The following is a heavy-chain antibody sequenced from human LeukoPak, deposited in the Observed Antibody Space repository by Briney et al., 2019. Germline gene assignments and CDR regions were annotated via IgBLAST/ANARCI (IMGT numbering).Heavy chain of an antibody. CDR2: IYYSGST. Sequence: PSETLSLTCTVSGGSINNYYWTWIRQPPGKGLEWIGYIYYSGSTHYNPSLESRVTMSVDTSKKQFSLKLTSVTAADTAVYYCTTRYGDHDYIDYWGQGTLVTVSS. CDR3: TTRYGDHDYIDY. D-gene: IGHD5-12*01. CDR1: GGSINNYY. V-gene: IGHV4-59*01. J-gene: IGHJ4*02.